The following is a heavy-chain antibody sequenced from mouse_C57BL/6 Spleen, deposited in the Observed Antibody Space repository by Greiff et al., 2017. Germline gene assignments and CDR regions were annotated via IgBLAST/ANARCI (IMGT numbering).Heavy chain of an antibody. Sequence: QVQLQQPGAELVKPGASVKLSCKASGYTFTSYWMHWVKQRPGQGLEWIGMIHPNSGSTNYNEKFKSKATLTVDKSSSTAYMQLSSLTSEDSAVYYCAGLRQGAHFDYWGQGTTLTVSS. CDR3: AGLRQGAHFDY. CDR2: IHPNSGST. V-gene: IGHV1-64*01. J-gene: IGHJ2*01. D-gene: IGHD2-4*01. CDR1: GYTFTSYW.